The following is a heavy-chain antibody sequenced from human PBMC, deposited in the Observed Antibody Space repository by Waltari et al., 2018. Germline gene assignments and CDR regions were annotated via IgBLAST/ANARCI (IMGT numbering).Heavy chain of an antibody. J-gene: IGHJ3*02. CDR1: GGSISSGSYY. Sequence: QVQLQESGPGLVKPSQTLSLTCPVPGGSISSGSYYWSWIRQPAGKGLEWIGRIYTSGSTNYNPSLKSRVTISVDTSKNQFSLKLSSVTAADTAVYYCARARVGVRAFDIRGQGTMVTVSS. CDR2: IYTSGST. D-gene: IGHD1-26*01. CDR3: ARARVGVRAFDI. V-gene: IGHV4-61*02.